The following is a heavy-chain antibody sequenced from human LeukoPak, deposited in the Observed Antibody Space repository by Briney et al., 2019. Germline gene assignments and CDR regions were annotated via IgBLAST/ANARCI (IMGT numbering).Heavy chain of an antibody. CDR2: ISSNSRNT. J-gene: IGHJ3*02. D-gene: IGHD6-13*01. CDR1: GFTFISSD. CDR3: ARILSSSHAFDI. V-gene: IGHV3-21*01. Sequence: GGSLRLSCAASGFTFISSDMNWVRQASGKGLEWVASISSNSRNTHYADSLKGRFTISRDNAKNSLYLQMNSLRAEDTAVYYCARILSSSHAFDIWGQGTMVTVSS.